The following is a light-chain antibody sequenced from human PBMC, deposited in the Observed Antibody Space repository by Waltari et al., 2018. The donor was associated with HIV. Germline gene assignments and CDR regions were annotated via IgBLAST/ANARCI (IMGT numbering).Light chain of an antibody. CDR3: QSYDTSLSGSV. V-gene: IGLV1-40*01. J-gene: IGLJ3*02. Sequence: QSVLTQPPSLSGAPGQRVTIPCTGSSSNIRARPPLDVHWYQQLPGTAPKLLNDGNNKRPSGVPDRFAGSKSGASACLAITGLQAEDEADYYCQSYDTSLSGSVFGGGTKLTVL. CDR1: SSNIRARPPLD. CDR2: GNN.